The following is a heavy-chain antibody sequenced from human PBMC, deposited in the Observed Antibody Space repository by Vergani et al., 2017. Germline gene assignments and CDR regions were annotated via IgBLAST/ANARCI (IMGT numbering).Heavy chain of an antibody. V-gene: IGHV3-48*01. J-gene: IGHJ4*02. D-gene: IGHD3-3*01. CDR3: ARGITIFGVVIIKPSSGYFDY. CDR2: ISSSSSTI. CDR1: GFTFSSYS. Sequence: EVQLVESGGGLVQPGGSLRLSCAASGFTFSSYSMNWVRQAPGKGLEWVSYISSSSSTIYYADSVKGRFTISRDNAKNSLYLQMNSLRAEDTAVYYCARGITIFGVVIIKPSSGYFDYWGQGTLVTVSS.